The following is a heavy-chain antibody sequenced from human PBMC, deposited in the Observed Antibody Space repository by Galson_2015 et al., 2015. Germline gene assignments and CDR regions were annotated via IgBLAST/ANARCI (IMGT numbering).Heavy chain of an antibody. CDR1: GGSISSGGYS. D-gene: IGHD4-17*01. CDR3: AREDGDSKYMDV. Sequence: TLSLTCAVSGGSISSGGYSWSWIRQPPGKGLEWIGYIYHSGSTYYNPSLKSRVTISVDRSKNQFSLKLSSVTAADTAVYYCAREDGDSKYMDVWGQGTTVTVSS. J-gene: IGHJ6*02. V-gene: IGHV4-30-2*01. CDR2: IYHSGST.